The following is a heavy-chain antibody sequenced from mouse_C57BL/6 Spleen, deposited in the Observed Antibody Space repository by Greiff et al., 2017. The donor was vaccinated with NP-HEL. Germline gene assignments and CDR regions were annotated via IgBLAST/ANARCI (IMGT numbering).Heavy chain of an antibody. D-gene: IGHD2-4*01. CDR1: GYTFTSYS. Sequence: QVQLQQPGAELVKPGASVKLSCKASGYTFTSYSIHWVKQRPGQGLEWIGEIYPGGGNTNYNQKFKGKATLTVDTSSSTAYMQLSRLTSEDSAVYSRTRGGCYDYYQRALDYWGQGTSVTVSS. CDR2: IYPGGGNT. V-gene: IGHV1-50*01. J-gene: IGHJ4*01. CDR3: TRGGCYDYYQRALDY.